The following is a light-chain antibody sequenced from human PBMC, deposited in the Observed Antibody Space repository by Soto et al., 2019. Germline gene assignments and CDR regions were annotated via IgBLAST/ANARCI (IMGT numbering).Light chain of an antibody. V-gene: IGLV3-27*01. J-gene: IGLJ3*02. CDR2: KDS. CDR1: VLAKKY. Sequence: SSELTQPSSVSVSPGQTARITCSGDVLAKKYARWFQQKPGQAPELVIYKDSERPSGIPERCSGSSSGTTVTLTISGAQVEDEADYYCYSAADNNLWVFGGGTKLTVL. CDR3: YSAADNNLWV.